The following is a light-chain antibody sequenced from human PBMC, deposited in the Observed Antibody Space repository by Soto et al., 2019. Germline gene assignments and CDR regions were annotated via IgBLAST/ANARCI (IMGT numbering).Light chain of an antibody. J-gene: IGKJ4*01. CDR1: QSVNSD. V-gene: IGKV3-15*01. Sequence: EIVMTQSPATLSVSPGERATLSCRASQSVNSDLAWYKQKSGQAPRLLIYGASTRATGIPATFSGSGSGTEFTLTISSLQSEDFAVYYCQQYKNWPLTFGGGTKVDIK. CDR3: QQYKNWPLT. CDR2: GAS.